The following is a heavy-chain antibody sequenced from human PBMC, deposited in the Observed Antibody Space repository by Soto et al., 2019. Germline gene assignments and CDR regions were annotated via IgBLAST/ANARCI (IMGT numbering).Heavy chain of an antibody. CDR1: GGSISSSNW. D-gene: IGHD6-19*01. J-gene: IGHJ4*02. CDR2: IYHSGST. V-gene: IGHV4-4*02. CDR3: ARGEWLVRRAFDY. Sequence: PSETLSLTCAVSGGSISSSNWWSWVRQPPGKGLEWIGEIYHSGSTNYNPSLKSRVTISVDKSKNQFSLKLSSVTAADTAVYYCARGEWLVRRAFDYWGRGTLVTVSS.